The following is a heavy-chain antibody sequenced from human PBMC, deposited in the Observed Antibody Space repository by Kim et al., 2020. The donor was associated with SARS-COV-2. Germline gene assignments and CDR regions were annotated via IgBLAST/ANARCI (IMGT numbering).Heavy chain of an antibody. V-gene: IGHV3-15*01. CDR1: GFTFSNAW. CDR2: IKSKTDGGTT. CDR3: HFRGVIISWGFDY. D-gene: IGHD3-10*01. J-gene: IGHJ4*02. Sequence: GRSLRLSCAASGFTFSNAWMSWVRQAPGKGLEWVGRIKSKTDGGTTDYAAPVKGRFTISRDDSKNTLYLQMNSLKTEDTAVYYCHFRGVIISWGFDYWGQGTLVTVSS.